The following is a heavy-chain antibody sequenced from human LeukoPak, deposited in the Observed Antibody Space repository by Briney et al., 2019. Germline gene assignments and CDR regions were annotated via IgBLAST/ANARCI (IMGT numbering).Heavy chain of an antibody. J-gene: IGHJ5*02. CDR3: ARTENYIPEDWFDP. V-gene: IGHV4-59*02. CDR1: GGSVSSYY. D-gene: IGHD5-24*01. CDR2: IYYSGST. Sequence: SETLSLTCTVSGGSVSSYYWSWIRQPPGKGLEWIGYIYYSGSTNYNPSLKSRVTISLDTSKNQFSLKLSSVTAADTAVYYCARTENYIPEDWFDPWGQGTLVTVSS.